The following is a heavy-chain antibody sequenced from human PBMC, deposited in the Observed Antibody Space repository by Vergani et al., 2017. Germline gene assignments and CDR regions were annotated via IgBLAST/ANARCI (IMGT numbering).Heavy chain of an antibody. D-gene: IGHD1-1*01. V-gene: IGHV1-69*12. CDR2: IIPIFGTA. CDR3: ARDRSMTGTTLYYYGMDV. Sequence: QVQLVQSGAEVKKPGSSVKVSCKASGGTFSSYAISWVRQAPGQGLEWMGGIIPIFGTANYAQKFQGRVTITADESTSTAYMELSSLRSEDTAVYYCARDRSMTGTTLYYYGMDVWGQGTTVTVSS. J-gene: IGHJ6*02. CDR1: GGTFSSYA.